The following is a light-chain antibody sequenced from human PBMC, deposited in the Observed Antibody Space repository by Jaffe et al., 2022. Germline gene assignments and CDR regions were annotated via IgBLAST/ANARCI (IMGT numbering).Light chain of an antibody. CDR1: SADAGRYNL. Sequence: QSALTQPASVSGSPGQSITISCTGISADAGRYNLVSWYLQNPGKAPKLIIYDVTKRPPGISNRFSGSKSGNTASLTISGLQAEDEGDYYCSSYLSSTADVFGTGTTVTVL. CDR3: SSYLSSTADV. CDR2: DVT. J-gene: IGLJ1*01. V-gene: IGLV2-23*02.